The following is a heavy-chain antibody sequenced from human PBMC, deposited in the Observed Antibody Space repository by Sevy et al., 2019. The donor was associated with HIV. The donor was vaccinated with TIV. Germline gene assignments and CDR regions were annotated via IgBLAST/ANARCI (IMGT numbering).Heavy chain of an antibody. J-gene: IGHJ6*02. CDR3: AKVTDIVVVPGSYGMDV. V-gene: IGHV3-23*01. Sequence: GGSLRLSCAASGFTFSSYAMSWVRQAPGKGLEWVSAISGSGGSTYYADSVKGRFTISRDNSKNTLYRQMKSLRAEDTAVYYCAKVTDIVVVPGSYGMDVWGQGTTVTVSS. D-gene: IGHD2-2*01. CDR2: ISGSGGST. CDR1: GFTFSSYA.